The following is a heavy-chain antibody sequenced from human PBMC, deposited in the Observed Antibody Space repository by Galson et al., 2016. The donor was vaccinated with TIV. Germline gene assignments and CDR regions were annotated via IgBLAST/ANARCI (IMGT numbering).Heavy chain of an antibody. CDR1: GYTFTGFY. CDR2: LNPDSGDT. J-gene: IGHJ4*02. Sequence: SVKVSCKASGYTFTGFYIHWIRQAPGQGLEWMGWLNPDSGDTDYAQNFQGRVTMTRDTSIRTAYMELSRLMSGDTAVYYCARTTPAEIQLGYYFDYWGQGTLVTVSS. V-gene: IGHV1-2*02. CDR3: ARTTPAEIQLGYYFDY. D-gene: IGHD1-1*01.